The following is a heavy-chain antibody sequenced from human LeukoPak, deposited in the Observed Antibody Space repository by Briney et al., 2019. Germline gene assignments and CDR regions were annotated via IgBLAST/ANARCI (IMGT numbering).Heavy chain of an antibody. V-gene: IGHV1-3*03. D-gene: IGHD6-19*01. CDR1: GYTFTSYA. Sequence: ASVTVSCKASGYTFTSYAMHWVRQAPGQRLEWMGWINAGNGNTKYSQEFQGRVTITADESTSTAYMELSSLRSEDTAVYYCARLVAGGFDYWGQGTLVTISS. CDR3: ARLVAGGFDY. J-gene: IGHJ4*02. CDR2: INAGNGNT.